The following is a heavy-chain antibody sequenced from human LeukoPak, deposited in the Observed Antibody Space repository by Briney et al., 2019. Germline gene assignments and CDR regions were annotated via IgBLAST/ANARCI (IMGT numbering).Heavy chain of an antibody. J-gene: IGHJ4*02. D-gene: IGHD3-16*02. CDR1: GYSISSGYY. Sequence: SETLSLTCTVSGYSISSGYYWSWIRQPPGKGLEWIGSIYHSGSAYYSPSLKSRVTMSLDVSKNRFSLKLRSVTAADTAVYYCARTYDYVWGSYRSHSFDSWGQGNLVTVSS. CDR2: IYHSGSA. V-gene: IGHV4-38-2*02. CDR3: ARTYDYVWGSYRSHSFDS.